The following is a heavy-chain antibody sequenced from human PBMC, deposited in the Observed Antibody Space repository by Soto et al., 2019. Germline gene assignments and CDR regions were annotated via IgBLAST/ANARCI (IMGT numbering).Heavy chain of an antibody. CDR3: ARFVQFGEPKGYFDY. Sequence: PSETLSLTCTGSVGSISSYYWSLIRQPPGKGLEWIGYIYYSGSANYNPSLKSRVTISVDTSKNQLSLKLSSVNAADTAVYYCARFVQFGEPKGYFDYWGQGTLVTVSP. D-gene: IGHD3-10*01. J-gene: IGHJ4*02. V-gene: IGHV4-59*08. CDR2: IYYSGSA. CDR1: VGSISSYY.